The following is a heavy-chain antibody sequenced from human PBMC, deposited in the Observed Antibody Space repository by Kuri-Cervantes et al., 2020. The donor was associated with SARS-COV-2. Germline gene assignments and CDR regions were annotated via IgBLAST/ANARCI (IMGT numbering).Heavy chain of an antibody. CDR3: ARDHLPQTYYYDSSGSHAFDI. CDR2: IYISGST. J-gene: IGHJ3*02. Sequence: SETLSLTCTVSGDSISSYYWSWIRQPAGKGLEWIGRIYISGSTNYNPSLESRVTMSIDTSRNQFSLRLSSVTAADTAVYYCARDHLPQTYYYDSSGSHAFDIRGQGTMVTVSS. V-gene: IGHV4-4*07. D-gene: IGHD3-22*01. CDR1: GDSISSYY.